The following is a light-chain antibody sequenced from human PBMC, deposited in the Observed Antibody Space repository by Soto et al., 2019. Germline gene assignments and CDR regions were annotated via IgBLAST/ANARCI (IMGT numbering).Light chain of an antibody. CDR2: GSS. CDR1: QSLNSFY. CDR3: QQYDISPRT. Sequence: EIVLTQSPGTLSLSPGERATLSCRASQSLNSFYLAWYQQKPGQAPRLLIYGSSNRATGIPDRFSGSGSGTDFTLTISRLDPEDFAVYYWQQYDISPRTFGQGTKVDIK. V-gene: IGKV3-20*01. J-gene: IGKJ1*01.